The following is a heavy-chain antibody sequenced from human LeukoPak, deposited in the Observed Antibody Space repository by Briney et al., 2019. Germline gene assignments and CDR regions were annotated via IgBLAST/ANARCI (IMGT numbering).Heavy chain of an antibody. CDR2: MYYSGST. J-gene: IGHJ2*01. Sequence: SETLSLTCAVSGGSISSHYWSWVWQPPAPGLERIGYMYYSGSTNYNPSPKSRVSISVDTSKNQFSLKLSSVTAADTAPYYCARLVDGGNEYWYFDLWGRGTLVTVSS. CDR1: GGSISSHY. CDR3: ARLVDGGNEYWYFDL. D-gene: IGHD4-23*01. V-gene: IGHV4-59*11.